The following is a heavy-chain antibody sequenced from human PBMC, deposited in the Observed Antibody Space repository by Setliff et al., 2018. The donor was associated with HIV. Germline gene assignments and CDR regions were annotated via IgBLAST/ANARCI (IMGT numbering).Heavy chain of an antibody. Sequence: GSLRLSCAASGFTFNTYAMSWVRQAPGKGLEWVSVISGSGGSTFYADSVKVRFTISRDNSKNTLYLQMNRLGVEDTAVYYCAKDGISGGAYPPYYFDYWGHGTLVTVSS. CDR1: GFTFNTYA. CDR2: ISGSGGST. J-gene: IGHJ4*01. CDR3: AKDGISGGAYPPYYFDY. V-gene: IGHV3-23*01. D-gene: IGHD2-15*01.